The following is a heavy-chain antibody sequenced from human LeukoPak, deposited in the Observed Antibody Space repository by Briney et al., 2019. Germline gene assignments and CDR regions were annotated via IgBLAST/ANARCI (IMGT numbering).Heavy chain of an antibody. D-gene: IGHD6-6*01. CDR1: GYTFTGYY. Sequence: ASVKVSCKASGYTFTGYYMHWVRQAPGQGLEWMGWINPNSGNTGYAQKFQGRVTMTRNTSISTAYMELSSLSSDDTAVYYCAARGASSSSLRPLDFWGQGTLVTVSS. CDR3: AARGASSSSLRPLDF. J-gene: IGHJ4*02. V-gene: IGHV1-8*02. CDR2: INPNSGNT.